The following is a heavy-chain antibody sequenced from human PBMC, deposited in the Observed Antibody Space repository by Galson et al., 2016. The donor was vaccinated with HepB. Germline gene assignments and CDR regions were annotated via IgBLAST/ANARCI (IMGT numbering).Heavy chain of an antibody. CDR2: IGTAGNT. V-gene: IGHV3-13*01. D-gene: IGHD5-12*01. CDR1: GFTFSIYD. CDR3: ARDGGYSGYDAYGLDV. Sequence: SLRLSCAASGFTFSIYDMHWVRQAPGSGLEWVSAIGTAGNTYYAASVKGRFTISRENAKNSLFLQMNSITVGDTAVYYCARDGGYSGYDAYGLDVWGKGTTVTVSS. J-gene: IGHJ6*04.